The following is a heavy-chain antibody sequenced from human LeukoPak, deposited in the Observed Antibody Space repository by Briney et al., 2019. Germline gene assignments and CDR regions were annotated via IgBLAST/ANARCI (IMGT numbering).Heavy chain of an antibody. V-gene: IGHV3-9*01. D-gene: IGHD6-19*01. CDR2: ITWNSAPI. Sequence: PGRSLRLSCAASGFSFDDYVMHWVRQVPGKGLEWVSGITWNSAPIGYADSVKGRFTISRDNSKNSLYLQMNSLTVEDTAVYYCAKNRSGWYYLDYWGQGTLVTVSS. CDR1: GFSFDDYV. J-gene: IGHJ4*02. CDR3: AKNRSGWYYLDY.